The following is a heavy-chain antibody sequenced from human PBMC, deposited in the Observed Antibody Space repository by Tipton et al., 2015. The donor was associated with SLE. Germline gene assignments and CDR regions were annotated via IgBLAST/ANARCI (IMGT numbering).Heavy chain of an antibody. CDR3: ARGGTLWYYYSYMDV. CDR2: VSRSGAA. J-gene: IGHJ6*03. CDR1: GGSISPFY. D-gene: IGHD3-16*01. Sequence: TLSLTCSVSGGSISPFYWSWMRQTPGKGLEWIGQVSRSGAADYSPSLKSRVTISVDTSKNQFSLKLSSVTAADTAVYYCARGGTLWYYYSYMDVWGKGTTVTVSS. V-gene: IGHV4-59*12.